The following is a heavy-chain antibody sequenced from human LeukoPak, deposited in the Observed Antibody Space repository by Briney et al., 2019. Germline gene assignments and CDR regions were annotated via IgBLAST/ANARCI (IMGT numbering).Heavy chain of an antibody. CDR3: ARSYCSSTSCYKSPSKYYYYYMDV. CDR1: GYSFTSYW. Sequence: AGESLKISCKGSGYSFTSYWIGWVRQMPGKGLEWMGIIYPGDSDTRYSPSFQGQVTISADKSISTAYLQWSSLKASDTAMYYCARSYCSSTSCYKSPSKYYYYYMDVWGKGTTVTVSS. V-gene: IGHV5-51*01. J-gene: IGHJ6*03. CDR2: IYPGDSDT. D-gene: IGHD2-2*02.